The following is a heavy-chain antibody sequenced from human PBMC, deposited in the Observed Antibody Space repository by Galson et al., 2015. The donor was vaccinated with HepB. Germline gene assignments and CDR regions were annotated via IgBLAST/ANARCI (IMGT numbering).Heavy chain of an antibody. V-gene: IGHV3-74*03. CDR2: ITSDGSRT. D-gene: IGHD3-10*01. CDR1: GFTFSTYW. Sequence: SLRLSCAASGFTFSTYWMHWVRQVPGKGLVWVSRITSDGSRTMHADSVKGRFTISRDNAKNTLYLQMNSLIAEDTAVYYCVRDTVLVRFGEFQHHYGMDVWGQGTTVTVSS. J-gene: IGHJ6*02. CDR3: VRDTVLVRFGEFQHHYGMDV.